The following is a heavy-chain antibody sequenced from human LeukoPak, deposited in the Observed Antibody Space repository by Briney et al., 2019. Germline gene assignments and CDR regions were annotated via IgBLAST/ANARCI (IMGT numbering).Heavy chain of an antibody. J-gene: IGHJ3*02. V-gene: IGHV4-39*01. D-gene: IGHD3-10*02. Sequence: RSSETLSLTCTVSGGSISSNNNYWGWIRQPPGKGLEWIGSIYYSGITSYNPSLKSRVTVSVDTSDNQFSLKVTSVTAADTAVYYCARYFRGAPPNHAFDIWGQGTVVTVSS. CDR3: ARYFRGAPPNHAFDI. CDR1: GGSISSNNNY. CDR2: IYYSGIT.